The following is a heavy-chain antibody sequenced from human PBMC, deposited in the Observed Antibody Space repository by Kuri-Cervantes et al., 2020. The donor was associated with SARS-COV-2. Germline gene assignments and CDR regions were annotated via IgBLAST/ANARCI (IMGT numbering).Heavy chain of an antibody. J-gene: IGHJ4*02. D-gene: IGHD1-14*01. CDR3: ARHGTSEGMASSIDY. V-gene: IGHV5-51*01. CDR2: ILPRDSET. CDR1: GYNYDTYW. Sequence: GESLKISCQGSGYNYDTYWIGWVRQMSGKGLEWMGIILPRDSETRYSPAFQGQVTISVDKSTSTVYLQWSSLKASDTAMYYCARHGTSEGMASSIDYWGQGTLVTVSS.